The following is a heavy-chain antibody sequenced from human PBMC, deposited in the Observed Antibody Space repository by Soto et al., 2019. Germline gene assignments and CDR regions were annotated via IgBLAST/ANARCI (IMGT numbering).Heavy chain of an antibody. CDR3: AKGSGTLNAFDI. D-gene: IGHD6-13*01. CDR2: ISYDGSNK. Sequence: VGSLRLSCAASGFTFSSYGMHWVRQAPGKGLEWVAVISYDGSNKYYADSVKGRFTISRDNSKNTLYLQMNSLRAEDTAVYYCAKGSGTLNAFDIWGQGTMVTVSS. CDR1: GFTFSSYG. V-gene: IGHV3-30*18. J-gene: IGHJ3*02.